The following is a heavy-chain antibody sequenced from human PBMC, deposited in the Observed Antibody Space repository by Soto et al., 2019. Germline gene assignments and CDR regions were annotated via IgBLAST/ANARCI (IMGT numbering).Heavy chain of an antibody. CDR3: ARSIHGYSYGPFDP. D-gene: IGHD5-18*01. Sequence: PSETLSLTCTVSGGSVSSGIYYWSWIRQPPGKGLEWIGYIYYSGSTNYNPSLKSRVTISVDTSKNQFSLKLSSVTAADTAVYYCARSIHGYSYGPFDPWGQGTLVTVSS. CDR1: GGSVSSGIYY. J-gene: IGHJ5*02. V-gene: IGHV4-61*01. CDR2: IYYSGST.